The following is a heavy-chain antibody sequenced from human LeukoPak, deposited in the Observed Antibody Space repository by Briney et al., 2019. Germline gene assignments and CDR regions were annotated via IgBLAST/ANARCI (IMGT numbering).Heavy chain of an antibody. CDR3: IRDLGGRSGY. J-gene: IGHJ4*02. V-gene: IGHV3-74*01. D-gene: IGHD1-26*01. CDR2: TNEDGSIT. CDR1: GFTFRTYW. Sequence: GGSLLLSCAASGFTFRTYWMHWVRQAPGKGLVWVSRTNEDGSITNYADSVKGRFTISRDNAKDTLYLQMNGLRAEDTAVYHCIRDLGGRSGYWGQGTLVTVSS.